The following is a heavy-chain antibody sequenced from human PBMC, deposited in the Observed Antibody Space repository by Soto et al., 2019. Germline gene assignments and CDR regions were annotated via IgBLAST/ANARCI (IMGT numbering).Heavy chain of an antibody. Sequence: SLSLTCTVCAGSFSSGNYYWSWIRQHPGKGLEWIGYFYYSGSTYYNPSLKSRVTISVDTSRNQFSLRLRSVTAADTAVYYCARYSVSSGYYSPESYFDYWGQGTLVTVSS. CDR3: ARYSVSSGYYSPESYFDY. D-gene: IGHD3-22*01. CDR1: AGSFSSGNYY. V-gene: IGHV4-31*03. CDR2: FYYSGST. J-gene: IGHJ4*02.